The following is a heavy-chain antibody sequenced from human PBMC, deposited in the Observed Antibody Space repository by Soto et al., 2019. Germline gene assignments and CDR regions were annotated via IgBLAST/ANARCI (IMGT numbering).Heavy chain of an antibody. D-gene: IGHD2-21*02. J-gene: IGHJ1*01. Sequence: SETLSLTCAVYGGSFSGYYWSWVRQPPGKGLEWIGEINLSGSTNYNPSLKSRVTISLDTSKNQFSLELSSVTAADTAVHYCEGQGLDCGGDCYYFQSWGQGTLVTVSS. CDR2: INLSGST. V-gene: IGHV4-34*01. CDR3: EGQGLDCGGDCYYFQS. CDR1: GGSFSGYY.